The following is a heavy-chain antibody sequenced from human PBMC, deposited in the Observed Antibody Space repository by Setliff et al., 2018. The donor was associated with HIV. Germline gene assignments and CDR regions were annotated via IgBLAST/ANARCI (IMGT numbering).Heavy chain of an antibody. V-gene: IGHV4-34*04. D-gene: IGHD3-3*01. CDR1: GGSFSGYN. Sequence: SETLSLTCAVYGGSFSGYNWSWIRQTPGKGLEWIGEINHSGSTNHDPSLKSRATISVDTSKNQFSLKLSSVTAADTAVYYCARGGGTIIGANFDYWGQGTLVTVSS. CDR3: ARGGGTIIGANFDY. CDR2: INHSGST. J-gene: IGHJ4*02.